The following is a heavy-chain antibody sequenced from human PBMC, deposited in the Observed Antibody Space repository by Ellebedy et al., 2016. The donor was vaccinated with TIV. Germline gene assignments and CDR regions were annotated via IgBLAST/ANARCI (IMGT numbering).Heavy chain of an antibody. CDR1: GFTFSNYA. CDR2: IGDTAHNT. D-gene: IGHD2-21*01. J-gene: IGHJ6*02. CDR3: AKARGSSVIDYNYYGMDV. V-gene: IGHV3-23*01. Sequence: GGSLRLSXAASGFTFSNYAMTWVRQAPGMGLEWVSGIGDTAHNTYYADSVKGRFTISRDNSGNTLYLQMNSLRAEDTAVYYCAKARGSSVIDYNYYGMDVWGQGTTVTVSS.